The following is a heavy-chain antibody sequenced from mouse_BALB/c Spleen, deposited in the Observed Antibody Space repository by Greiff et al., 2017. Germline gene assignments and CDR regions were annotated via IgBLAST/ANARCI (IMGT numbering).Heavy chain of an antibody. CDR1: GYTFTDYY. CDR3: ARSGSSYRYYFDY. J-gene: IGHJ2*01. V-gene: IGHV1-19*01. CDR2: VNPYNGGT. D-gene: IGHD1-1*01. Sequence: VQLQQSGPELVKPGASVKMSCKASGYTFTDYYMDWVKQSHGESFEWIGRVNPYNGGTSYNQKFKGKATLTVDKSSSTAYMELNSLTSEDSAVYYCARSGSSYRYYFDYWGQGTTLTVSS.